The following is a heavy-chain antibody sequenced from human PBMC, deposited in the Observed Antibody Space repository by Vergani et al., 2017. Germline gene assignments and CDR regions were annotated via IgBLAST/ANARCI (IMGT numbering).Heavy chain of an antibody. J-gene: IGHJ6*02. CDR2: ISSSSSTI. CDR1: GFTFSSYS. CDR3: ARAAAAVAEDYYYYGMDV. D-gene: IGHD6-19*01. V-gene: IGHV3-48*04. Sequence: EVQLLESGGGLVQPGGSLRLSCAASGFTFSSYSMNWVRQAPGKGLEWVSYISSSSSTIYYADSVKGRFTISRDNAKNSLYLQMNSLRAEDTAVYYCARAAAAVAEDYYYYGMDVWGQGTTVTVSS.